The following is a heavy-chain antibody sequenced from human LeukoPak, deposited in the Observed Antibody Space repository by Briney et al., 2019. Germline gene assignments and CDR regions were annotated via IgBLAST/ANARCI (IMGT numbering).Heavy chain of an antibody. D-gene: IGHD3-22*01. CDR1: GYTFTSYY. CDR2: INPSGGST. CDR3: AREGRGYYDSSGYFDY. J-gene: IGHJ4*02. V-gene: IGHV1-46*01. Sequence: ASVKVSCKASGYTFTSYYMHWVRQAPGQGLEWMGIINPSGGSTSYAQKFQGRVTITADESTSTAYMELSSLRSEDTAVYYCAREGRGYYDSSGYFDYWGQGTLVTVSS.